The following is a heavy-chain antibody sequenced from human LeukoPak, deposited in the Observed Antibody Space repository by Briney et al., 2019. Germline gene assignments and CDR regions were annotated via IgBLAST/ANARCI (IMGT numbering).Heavy chain of an antibody. J-gene: IGHJ5*02. CDR1: GYTFSDYY. D-gene: IGHD2-2*01. V-gene: IGHV1-2*02. Sequence: ASVKVSCKAYGYTFSDYYMHWVRQAPGQGLEWMGWINPKSGGANFAEKFQGRVTMTRDTSIRTVYMELSRVTYDDTAVCYCARGVGTSWFDPWGQGTLVTVSS. CDR3: ARGVGTSWFDP. CDR2: INPKSGGA.